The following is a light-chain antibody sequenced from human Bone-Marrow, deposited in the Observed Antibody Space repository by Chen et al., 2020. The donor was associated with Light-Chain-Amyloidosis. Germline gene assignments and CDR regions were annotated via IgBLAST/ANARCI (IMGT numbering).Light chain of an antibody. CDR1: QSVSSSY. V-gene: IGKV3-20*01. CDR2: GAS. CDR3: QQYGSSPFH. J-gene: IGKJ2*01. Sequence: EIVLTQSPGPLSLSPGERATLSCRASQSVSSSYLAWYQQKPGQAPRLLIYGASSRATGIPDRFSGSGSGTDFTLTISRLEPEDFAVYYCQQYGSSPFHFGQGTKLEIK.